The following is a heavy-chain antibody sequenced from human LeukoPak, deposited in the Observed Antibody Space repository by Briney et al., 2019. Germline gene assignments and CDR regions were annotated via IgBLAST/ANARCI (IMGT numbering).Heavy chain of an antibody. CDR3: ARHLKTDMVKAHFDY. D-gene: IGHD5-18*01. J-gene: IGHJ4*02. V-gene: IGHV4-59*08. Sequence: SETLSLTCTVSGGSISYYYWSWIRQHPGKGLEWIGYIYYSGTTNYNPSLKSRVTISVDTSRNQFSLKLSSVTAADTAVYYCARHLKTDMVKAHFDYWGQGTLVTVSS. CDR1: GGSISYYY. CDR2: IYYSGTT.